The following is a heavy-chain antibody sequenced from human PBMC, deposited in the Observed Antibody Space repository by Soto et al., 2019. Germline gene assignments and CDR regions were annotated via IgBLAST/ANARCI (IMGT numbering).Heavy chain of an antibody. V-gene: IGHV5-51*01. Sequence: GESLKISCNGSGYSFTSYWIGWVRQMPGKGLEWMGIIYPGDSDTRYSPSFQGQVTISADKSISTAYLQWSSLKASDTAMYYCERPGYDSSGYYYVNYWGQGTLVTVYS. CDR2: IYPGDSDT. D-gene: IGHD3-22*01. J-gene: IGHJ4*02. CDR1: GYSFTSYW. CDR3: ERPGYDSSGYYYVNY.